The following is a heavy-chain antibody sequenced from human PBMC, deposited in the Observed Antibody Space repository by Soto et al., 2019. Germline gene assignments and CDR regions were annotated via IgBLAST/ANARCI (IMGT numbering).Heavy chain of an antibody. CDR2: IYYSGST. D-gene: IGHD3-9*01. CDR3: ARVGYDILTGYFDY. V-gene: IGHV4-61*01. J-gene: IGHJ4*02. Sequence: SETLSLTCTVSGGSVSSGSYYWSWIRQPPGKGLEWIGYIYYSGSTNYNPSLKSRVTISVDTSKNQFSLKLSSVTAADTAVYYCARVGYDILTGYFDYLGQGTLVTVSS. CDR1: GGSVSSGSYY.